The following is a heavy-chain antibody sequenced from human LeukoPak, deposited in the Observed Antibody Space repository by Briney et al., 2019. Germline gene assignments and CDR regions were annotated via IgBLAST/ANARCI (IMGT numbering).Heavy chain of an antibody. CDR2: IYSGGST. Sequence: PGGSLRLSCAASGFTVSSNYMSWVRQAPGKGLEWVSVIYSGGSTYYADSVKGRFTISRHNSKNTLYLQMNSLRAEDTAVYYCARGGLAAAGTITFDYWGQGTLVTVSS. J-gene: IGHJ4*02. D-gene: IGHD6-13*01. CDR1: GFTVSSNY. CDR3: ARGGLAAAGTITFDY. V-gene: IGHV3-53*04.